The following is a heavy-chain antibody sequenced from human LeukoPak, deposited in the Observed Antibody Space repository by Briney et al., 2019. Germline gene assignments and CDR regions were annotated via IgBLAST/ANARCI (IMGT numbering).Heavy chain of an antibody. Sequence: GGSLRLSCAASKFTFSSFSMSWVRQAPGKGLEWVSAISGSGGSTYYADSVKGRFTISRDNSKNTLFLRMNSLRAEDTAVYFCAKGWLQLPVDYWGQGTLVTVSS. CDR3: AKGWLQLPVDY. V-gene: IGHV3-23*01. D-gene: IGHD5-24*01. J-gene: IGHJ4*02. CDR1: KFTFSSFS. CDR2: ISGSGGST.